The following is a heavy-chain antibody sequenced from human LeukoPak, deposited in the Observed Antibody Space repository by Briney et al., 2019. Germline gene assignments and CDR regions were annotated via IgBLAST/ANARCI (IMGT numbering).Heavy chain of an antibody. Sequence: SETLSLTCTVSGASIRSYSWSWVRQPPGKGLEWIGHISQSGDTNYNPTLKSRATISEDTSKNQISLKLSSVTAADTAVYYCARDTSFDTLTGYWCDLFDMWGQGTVVTVSS. CDR3: ARDTSFDTLTGYWCDLFDM. CDR1: GASIRSYS. D-gene: IGHD3-9*01. J-gene: IGHJ3*02. V-gene: IGHV4-59*01. CDR2: ISQSGDT.